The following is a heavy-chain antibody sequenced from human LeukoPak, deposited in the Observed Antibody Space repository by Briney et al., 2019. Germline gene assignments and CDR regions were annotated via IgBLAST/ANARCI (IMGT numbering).Heavy chain of an antibody. CDR3: ARIKWGIAVAGGADY. V-gene: IGHV3-21*05. CDR1: GFIFSSYE. Sequence: GGSLRLSCAASGFIFSSYEMKWVRQAPGKGLEGVSYISSSSSYTNYADSVKGRFTISRDNAKNSLYLQMNSLRAEDTAVYYCARIKWGIAVAGGADYWGQGTLVTVSS. CDR2: ISSSSSYT. J-gene: IGHJ4*02. D-gene: IGHD6-19*01.